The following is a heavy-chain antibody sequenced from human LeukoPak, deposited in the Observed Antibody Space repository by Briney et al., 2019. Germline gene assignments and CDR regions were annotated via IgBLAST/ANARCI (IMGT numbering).Heavy chain of an antibody. J-gene: IGHJ4*02. Sequence: GGSLRLSCAASGFTFSSSAMSWVRLAPGKGLEWVSSISGSGINTYYADSVKGRFTISRDNSKSTLSLQMNSLRAEDTAIYYCATYRQVLLPFESWGQGTLVTVSS. CDR1: GFTFSSSA. D-gene: IGHD2-8*02. V-gene: IGHV3-23*01. CDR3: ATYRQVLLPFES. CDR2: ISGSGINT.